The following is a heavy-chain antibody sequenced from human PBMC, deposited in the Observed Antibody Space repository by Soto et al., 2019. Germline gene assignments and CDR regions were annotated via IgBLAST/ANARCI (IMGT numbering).Heavy chain of an antibody. D-gene: IGHD3-16*01. CDR3: ASVDYGDY. CDR1: GYTFSDYA. J-gene: IGHJ4*02. CDR2: INAGTGHT. V-gene: IGHV1-3*01. Sequence: QVQLVQSGAEVKKPGASVKVSCKASGYTFSDYAMHWVRQATGQRLEWMGWINAGTGHTTYVQKFQGRVTITRDTSASTAYMELSSLRSEDTAVYYCASVDYGDYWGQGTLVTVSS.